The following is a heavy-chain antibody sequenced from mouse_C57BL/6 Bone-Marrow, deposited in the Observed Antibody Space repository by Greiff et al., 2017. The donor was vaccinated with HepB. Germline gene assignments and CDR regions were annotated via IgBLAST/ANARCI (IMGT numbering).Heavy chain of an antibody. Sequence: VQLQQSGPELVKPGASVKISCKASGYTFTDYYMNWVKQSHGKSLEWIGDINPNNGGTSYNQKFKGKATLTVDKSSSTAYMELRSLTSEDSAVYYCARGGKIYYGYDYAMDYWGQGTSVTVSS. CDR3: ARGGKIYYGYDYAMDY. CDR2: INPNNGGT. V-gene: IGHV1-26*01. CDR1: GYTFTDYY. D-gene: IGHD2-2*01. J-gene: IGHJ4*01.